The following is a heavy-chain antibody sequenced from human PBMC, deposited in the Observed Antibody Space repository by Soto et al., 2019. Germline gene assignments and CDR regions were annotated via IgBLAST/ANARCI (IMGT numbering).Heavy chain of an antibody. Sequence: SVKLSCTASGGTFSIYAISWVRQAPGQGLEWMGGIIPIFGTANYAQKFQGRVTITADESTSTAYMELSSLRSEDTAVYYCVAEEASSKFDYWGQGTLVTVSS. J-gene: IGHJ4*02. CDR2: IIPIFGTA. CDR1: GGTFSIYA. V-gene: IGHV1-69*13. CDR3: VAEEASSKFDY.